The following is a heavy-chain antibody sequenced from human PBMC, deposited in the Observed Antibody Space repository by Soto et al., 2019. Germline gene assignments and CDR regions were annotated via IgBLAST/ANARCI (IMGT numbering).Heavy chain of an antibody. CDR1: GFTFDDYA. CDR2: ISWNSGSI. V-gene: IGHV3-9*01. D-gene: IGHD3-10*01. J-gene: IGHJ4*02. Sequence: GGSLRLSCAASGFTFDDYAMHWVRQAPGKGLEWVSGISWNSGSIGYADSVKGRFTISRDNAKNSLYLQMNSLRAEDTALYYCAKDGVGYYGSGSYFDYWGQGTLVTVSS. CDR3: AKDGVGYYGSGSYFDY.